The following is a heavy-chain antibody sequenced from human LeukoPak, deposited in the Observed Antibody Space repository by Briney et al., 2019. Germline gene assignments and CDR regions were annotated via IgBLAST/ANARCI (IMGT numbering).Heavy chain of an antibody. CDR1: GGSISSYY. Sequence: PSETLSLTCTVSGGSISSYYWSWIRQPPGKGLEWIGYIYYSGSTNYNPSLKSRVTISVDMSKNQFSLKLSSVTAADTAVYYCATSMGDYVTNDAFDIWGQGTMVTVSS. J-gene: IGHJ3*02. CDR3: ATSMGDYVTNDAFDI. D-gene: IGHD4-17*01. CDR2: IYYSGST. V-gene: IGHV4-59*01.